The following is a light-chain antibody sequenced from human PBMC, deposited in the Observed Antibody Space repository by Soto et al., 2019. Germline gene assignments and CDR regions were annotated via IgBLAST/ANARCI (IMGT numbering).Light chain of an antibody. V-gene: IGKV3-15*01. CDR1: QRISNN. Sequence: EIVMTQSPATLSVSPGERATLSCRASQRISNNLAWYQQKAGQAPRLLIYGASTRATGIPARFSGSGSETEFTLTISSLQSEDFAVYYCQQRCNWPPVTFGGGTKVEIK. J-gene: IGKJ4*01. CDR3: QQRCNWPPVT. CDR2: GAS.